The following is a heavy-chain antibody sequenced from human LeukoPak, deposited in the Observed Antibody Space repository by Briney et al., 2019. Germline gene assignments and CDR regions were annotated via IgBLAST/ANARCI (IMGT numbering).Heavy chain of an antibody. Sequence: GGSLRLSCAASGFTFSSYAMSWVRQAPGKGLEWVSAISGSGGSTYYADSVKGRFTISRDNSKNTLYLQMDSLRAEDTAVYYCAKDFGDYGDNFDYWGQGTLVTVSS. J-gene: IGHJ4*02. CDR2: ISGSGGST. CDR1: GFTFSSYA. CDR3: AKDFGDYGDNFDY. D-gene: IGHD4-17*01. V-gene: IGHV3-23*01.